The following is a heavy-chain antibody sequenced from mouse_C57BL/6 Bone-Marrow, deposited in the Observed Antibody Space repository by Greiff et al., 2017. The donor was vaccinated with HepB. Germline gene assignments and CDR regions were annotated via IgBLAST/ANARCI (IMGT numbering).Heavy chain of an antibody. CDR3: ARRANYYGSRGWYFDV. D-gene: IGHD1-1*01. V-gene: IGHV1-55*01. J-gene: IGHJ1*03. CDR1: GYTFPSYG. CDR2: IYPGSGST. Sequence: QVQLQQPGAELVKPGASVKMSCKASGYTFPSYGITWVKQRPGQGLEWIGDIYPGSGSTNYNEKFKSKATLTVDTSSSTAYMQLSSLTSEDSAVYYCARRANYYGSRGWYFDVWGTGTTVTVSS.